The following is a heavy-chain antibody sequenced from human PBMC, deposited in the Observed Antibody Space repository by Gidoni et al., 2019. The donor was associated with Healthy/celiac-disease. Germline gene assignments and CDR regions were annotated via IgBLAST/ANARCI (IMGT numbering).Heavy chain of an antibody. Sequence: EVQLVQSGAEVKKPGESLKISCKGSGYSFTSYWIGWVRQMPGKGLEWMGIIYPGDSDTRYSPSFQGQVTISADKSISTAYLQWSSLKASDTAMYYCARQGPKSYYDFWSGYYLSALIDPWGQGTLVTVSS. D-gene: IGHD3-3*01. CDR2: IYPGDSDT. V-gene: IGHV5-51*01. CDR3: ARQGPKSYYDFWSGYYLSALIDP. CDR1: GYSFTSYW. J-gene: IGHJ5*02.